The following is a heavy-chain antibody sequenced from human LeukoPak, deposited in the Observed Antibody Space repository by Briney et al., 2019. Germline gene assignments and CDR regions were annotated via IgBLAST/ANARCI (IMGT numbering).Heavy chain of an antibody. CDR2: INPTDGST. D-gene: IGHD6-6*01. Sequence: ASVKVSCKASGYTFISYQMHWVRQAPGQGLEWMGIINPTDGSTSHAQKFQGRVTMTRDTSTSTVYMELSSLRSEDTAVYYCARKGSSSCFDYWGQGTLVTVSS. CDR1: GYTFISYQ. CDR3: ARKGSSSCFDY. V-gene: IGHV1-46*01. J-gene: IGHJ4*02.